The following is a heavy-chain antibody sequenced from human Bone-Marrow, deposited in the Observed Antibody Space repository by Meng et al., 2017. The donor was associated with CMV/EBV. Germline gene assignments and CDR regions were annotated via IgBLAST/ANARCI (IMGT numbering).Heavy chain of an antibody. J-gene: IGHJ4*02. D-gene: IGHD6-25*01. CDR2: IRYDGTIK. CDR3: AYYSSSGYYFDY. CDR1: GFIFTGYG. Sequence: GESLKISCAASGFIFTGYGMHWVRQAPGKGLEWVAFIRYDGTIKYYGNSVKGRFVISRDNSKNTLYLQMNSLRGEDTGVYYCAYYSSSGYYFDYWGQGKLVTVSS. V-gene: IGHV3-30*02.